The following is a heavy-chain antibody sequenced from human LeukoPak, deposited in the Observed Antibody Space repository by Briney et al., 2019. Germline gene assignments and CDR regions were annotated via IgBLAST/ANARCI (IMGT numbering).Heavy chain of an antibody. Sequence: PGGSLRLSCAVSGFTFSNYGMHWVRQAPGKGLERVAFIRYNGNNKYYADSVKGRFTISRDNSKNMLYVQMNSLRTEDTAVYYCAKDRGYSSAWYVMGLDYWGQGTLVTVSS. V-gene: IGHV3-30*02. CDR2: IRYNGNNK. J-gene: IGHJ4*02. D-gene: IGHD6-19*01. CDR1: GFTFSNYG. CDR3: AKDRGYSSAWYVMGLDY.